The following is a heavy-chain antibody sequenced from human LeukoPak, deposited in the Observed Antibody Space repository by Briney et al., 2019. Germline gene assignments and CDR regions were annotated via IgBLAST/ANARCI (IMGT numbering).Heavy chain of an antibody. J-gene: IGHJ5*02. V-gene: IGHV1-2*02. CDR2: INPNSGGT. D-gene: IGHD3-9*01. Sequence: ASVKVSCKASGYTFTGYYMHWVRQAPGQGLEWMGWINPNSGGTNYAQKFQGRVTMTRDTSISTAYMELSRLRSDDTAVYYCARVRYFDWLPPFDPWGQGTLATVSS. CDR3: ARVRYFDWLPPFDP. CDR1: GYTFTGYY.